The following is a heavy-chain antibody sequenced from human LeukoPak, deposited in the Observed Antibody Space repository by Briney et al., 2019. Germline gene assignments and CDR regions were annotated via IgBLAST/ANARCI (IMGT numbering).Heavy chain of an antibody. Sequence: GGSLRLSCAASGFTFRNFAMNWVRQTPGKGLEWVAHIGGSGGDTDYPDSVKGRFTISRDNSKNTLYLQMNSLRAEDTAVYYCARELGLAFFFDYWGQGTLVTVSS. CDR3: ARELGLAFFFDY. CDR1: GFTFRNFA. CDR2: IGGSGGDT. D-gene: IGHD3-3*02. J-gene: IGHJ4*02. V-gene: IGHV3-23*01.